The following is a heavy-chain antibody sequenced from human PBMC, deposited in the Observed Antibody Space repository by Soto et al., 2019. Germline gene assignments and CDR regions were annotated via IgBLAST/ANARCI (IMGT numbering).Heavy chain of an antibody. J-gene: IGHJ3*02. Sequence: KPSETLSLTCTVSGGSISSGGYYWSWIRQHPGKGLEWIGYIYYSGSTYYNPSLKSRVTISVDTSKNQFSLKLSSVTAADTAVYYCARGVQPMIQDYGAFDIWGQGTMVTVSS. CDR3: ARGVQPMIQDYGAFDI. CDR2: IYYSGST. CDR1: GGSISSGGYY. D-gene: IGHD4-17*01. V-gene: IGHV4-31*03.